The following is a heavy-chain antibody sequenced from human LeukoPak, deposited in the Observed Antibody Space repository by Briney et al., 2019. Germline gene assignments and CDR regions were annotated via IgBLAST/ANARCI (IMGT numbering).Heavy chain of an antibody. CDR3: AKGRMVHDY. Sequence: GGSLRLSCAASGFTFSNYAMTWVRQAPGKGLEWVSAISDSGSTTYYADSVKGRFTISRDNSKNTLYLQMNSLRAEDTALYYCAKGRMVHDYWGQGTLVTVSS. J-gene: IGHJ4*02. CDR2: ISDSGSTT. V-gene: IGHV3-23*01. D-gene: IGHD3-10*01. CDR1: GFTFSNYA.